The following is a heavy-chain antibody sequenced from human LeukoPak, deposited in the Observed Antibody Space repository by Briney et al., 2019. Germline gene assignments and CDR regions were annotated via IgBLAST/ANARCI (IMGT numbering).Heavy chain of an antibody. V-gene: IGHV3-33*06. J-gene: IGHJ4*02. D-gene: IGHD3-3*01. CDR1: GFTFSSYG. CDR2: IWYDGSNK. Sequence: GRSLRLSCAASGFTFSSYGMHWVRQAPGKGLEWVAVIWYDGSNKYYADSVKGRFTISRDNSKNTLYLQMNSLRAEDMAVYYCAKARLYYDFWSGYPPIDYWGQGTLVTVSS. CDR3: AKARLYYDFWSGYPPIDY.